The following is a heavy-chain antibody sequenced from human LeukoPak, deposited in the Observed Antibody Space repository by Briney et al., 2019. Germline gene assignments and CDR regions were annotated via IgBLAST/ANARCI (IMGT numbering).Heavy chain of an antibody. V-gene: IGHV4-31*03. Sequence: SQTLSLTCTVSGDSISSGGHYWSWIRQHPGKGLEWIGYIYYTATTYYNPSLKSRVTISLDTSKNQFSLKLSSVTAADTAVYYCARSRPSMVRGVTPLDYWGQGTLVTVSS. CDR3: ARSRPSMVRGVTPLDY. D-gene: IGHD3-10*01. CDR1: GDSISSGGHY. J-gene: IGHJ4*02. CDR2: IYYTATT.